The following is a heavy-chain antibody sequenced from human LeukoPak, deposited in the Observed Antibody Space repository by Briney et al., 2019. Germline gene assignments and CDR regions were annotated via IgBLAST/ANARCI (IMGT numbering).Heavy chain of an antibody. CDR1: GFSFSSYW. Sequence: GGSLRLSCSASGFSFSSYWMHWVRQAPGKGLVWVSRISSDGSIINYADSVKGRFTISRDNAKNTLYLQMNSLRVEDTAVYYCARPAVAGLRAGGYDYWGQGTLVTVSS. V-gene: IGHV3-74*01. D-gene: IGHD6-19*01. CDR3: ARPAVAGLRAGGYDY. J-gene: IGHJ4*02. CDR2: ISSDGSII.